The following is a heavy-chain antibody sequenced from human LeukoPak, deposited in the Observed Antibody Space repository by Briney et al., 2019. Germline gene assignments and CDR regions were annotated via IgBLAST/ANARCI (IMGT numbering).Heavy chain of an antibody. V-gene: IGHV4-4*07. CDR3: ARSLNGYSYGYADYYYYYMDV. Sequence: PSETLSLTCTVSGGSISSYYWSWIRQPAGKGLEWIGRIYTSGSTNYNPSLKSRVTMSVDTSKNQFSLKLSSVTAADTAVYYCARSLNGYSYGYADYYYYYMDVWGKGTTVTISS. CDR2: IYTSGST. J-gene: IGHJ6*03. D-gene: IGHD5-18*01. CDR1: GGSISSYY.